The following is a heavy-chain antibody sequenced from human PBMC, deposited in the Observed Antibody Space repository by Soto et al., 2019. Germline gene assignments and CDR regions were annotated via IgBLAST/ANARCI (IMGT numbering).Heavy chain of an antibody. CDR3: AKVGHIAVVTAWFDY. Sequence: QVQLVESGGGLVQPGRSLRLSCEGSGFTFSKYGMHWVRKAPGKGLEWVEVMSSDGRNEYYEDSVKGRFTISRDNSNITLYLHMSSLRPEDTAVYYCAKVGHIAVVTAWFDYWGQGTLVTVSS. CDR2: MSSDGRNE. D-gene: IGHD2-21*02. V-gene: IGHV3-30*18. J-gene: IGHJ4*02. CDR1: GFTFSKYG.